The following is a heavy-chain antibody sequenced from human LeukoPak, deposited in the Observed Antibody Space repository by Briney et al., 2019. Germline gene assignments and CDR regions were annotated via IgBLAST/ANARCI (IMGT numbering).Heavy chain of an antibody. CDR1: GFPLSSYA. Sequence: PGGSLRLSCAASGFPLSSYAMSWVRQTPGGGLEWVANIKQDENEQDYVDSVRGRFTISRDNSKNTLYLQMNSLRAEDTAVYYCAKPARTDAFDIWGQGTMITVSS. CDR2: IKQDENEQ. V-gene: IGHV3-7*03. J-gene: IGHJ3*02. D-gene: IGHD1-14*01. CDR3: AKPARTDAFDI.